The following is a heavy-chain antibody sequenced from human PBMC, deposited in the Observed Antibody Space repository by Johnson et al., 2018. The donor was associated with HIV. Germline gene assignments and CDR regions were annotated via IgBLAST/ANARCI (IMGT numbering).Heavy chain of an antibody. CDR1: GFTFSSYA. D-gene: IGHD3-22*01. J-gene: IGHJ3*02. V-gene: IGHV3-30*02. Sequence: QMLLVESGGVVVQPGGSLRLSCAASGFTFSSYAMSWVRQAPGKGLEWVAFIRYDGSNKYYADSVQGRFTISRDKSENTLYLQMNSLRDEDTAVYYCAKDVGNYWPDSFDIWGQGTMVTVSS. CDR2: IRYDGSNK. CDR3: AKDVGNYWPDSFDI.